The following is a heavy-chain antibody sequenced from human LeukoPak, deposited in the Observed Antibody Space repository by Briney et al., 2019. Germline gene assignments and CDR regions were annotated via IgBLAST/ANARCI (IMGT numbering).Heavy chain of an antibody. J-gene: IGHJ3*02. CDR2: INPNSGGT. CDR3: ARGDDILTLMAFDI. V-gene: IGHV1-2*02. CDR1: GYTFTSYG. Sequence: ASVKVSCKASGYTFTSYGITWVRQAPGQGLEWMGWINPNSGGTNYAQKFQGRVTMTRDTSISTAYMELSRLRSDDTAVYYCARGDDILTLMAFDIWGQGTMVTVSS. D-gene: IGHD3-9*01.